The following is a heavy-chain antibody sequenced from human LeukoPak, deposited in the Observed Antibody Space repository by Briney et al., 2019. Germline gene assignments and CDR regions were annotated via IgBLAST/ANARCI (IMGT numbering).Heavy chain of an antibody. CDR2: IYSGGST. Sequence: GGSLRLSCAASGFTVSSNYMSWVRQAPGKGLEWVSVIYSGGSTYYADSEKGRFTISRDNSKNTLYLQMNSLRAEDTAVYYCAKYYSSGWYYFDYWGQGTLVTVSS. D-gene: IGHD6-19*01. J-gene: IGHJ4*02. CDR3: AKYYSSGWYYFDY. CDR1: GFTVSSNY. V-gene: IGHV3-53*01.